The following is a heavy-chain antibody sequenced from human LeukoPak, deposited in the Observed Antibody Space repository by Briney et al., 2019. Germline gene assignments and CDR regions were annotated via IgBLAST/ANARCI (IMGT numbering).Heavy chain of an antibody. J-gene: IGHJ4*02. D-gene: IGHD2-2*01. Sequence: ASVKVSCKASGYTFTSYYMHWVRQAPGQGLEWMGIINPSGGSTSYAQKFQGRVTMTRDTSTSTVYMELSSLRSEDTAVYYCTTVDWSGDCSSTSCLQSTFDYWGQGTLVTVSS. CDR2: INPSGGST. CDR3: TTVDWSGDCSSTSCLQSTFDY. V-gene: IGHV1-46*01. CDR1: GYTFTSYY.